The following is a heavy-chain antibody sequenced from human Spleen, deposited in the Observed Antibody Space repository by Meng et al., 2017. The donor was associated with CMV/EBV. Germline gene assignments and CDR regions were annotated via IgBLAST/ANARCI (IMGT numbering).Heavy chain of an antibody. V-gene: IGHV3-11*01. CDR1: TFSDYS. J-gene: IGHJ5*02. CDR3: ARVSYYDFWSGYHEWFDP. CDR2: ISSSGSDI. D-gene: IGHD3-3*01. Sequence: TFSDYSMTWILQAPGKGLEWVSSISSSGSDIYYADSVKGRFTISRDNAKSSLYLQMNSLRAEDTAVYYCARVSYYDFWSGYHEWFDPWGQGTLVTVSS.